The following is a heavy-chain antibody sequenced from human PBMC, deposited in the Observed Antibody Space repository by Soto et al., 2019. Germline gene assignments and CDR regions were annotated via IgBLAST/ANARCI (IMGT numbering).Heavy chain of an antibody. CDR3: ARVYCSSTSCYYNYYYYYMDV. Sequence: SGGSLRLSCASSGFTFSSYGMHLVRQAPGKGLEWVAVIWYDGSNKYYADSVKGRFTISRDNSKNTLYLQMNSLRAEDTAVYYCARVYCSSTSCYYNYYYYYMDVWGKGTTVTVSS. D-gene: IGHD2-2*01. J-gene: IGHJ6*03. CDR1: GFTFSSYG. V-gene: IGHV3-33*01. CDR2: IWYDGSNK.